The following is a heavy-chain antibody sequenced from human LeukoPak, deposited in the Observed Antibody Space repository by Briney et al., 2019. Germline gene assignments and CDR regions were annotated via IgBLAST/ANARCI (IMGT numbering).Heavy chain of an antibody. CDR2: IKQDGSER. Sequence: GGSLRLSCAASGFTFSNYWMTWVRQAPGKGLEWVANIKQDGSERDYVDSVKGRFTISGDDAKNSLCLQMNSLRAEDTAVYYCARGITMANWGQGTLVTVSS. V-gene: IGHV3-7*04. D-gene: IGHD3-10*01. CDR1: GFTFSNYW. J-gene: IGHJ4*02. CDR3: ARGITMAN.